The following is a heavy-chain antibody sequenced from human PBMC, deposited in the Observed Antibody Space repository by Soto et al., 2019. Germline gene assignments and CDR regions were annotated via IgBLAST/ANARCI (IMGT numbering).Heavy chain of an antibody. CDR1: GGSISSYY. J-gene: IGHJ4*02. V-gene: IGHV4-59*01. D-gene: IGHD3-10*01. CDR3: ARDFGRVFDY. CDR2: IYYSGST. Sequence: SETLSLTCTVSGGSISSYYWSWIRQPPGKGLEWIGYIYYSGSTNYNPSLKSRVTISVDTSKNQFSLKLSSVTAADTAVYYCARDFGRVFDYWGQGTLVTVSS.